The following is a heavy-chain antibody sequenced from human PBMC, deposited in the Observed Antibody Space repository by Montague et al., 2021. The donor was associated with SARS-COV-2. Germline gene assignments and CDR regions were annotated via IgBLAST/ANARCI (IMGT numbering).Heavy chain of an antibody. CDR1: GGSISGSSYY. CDR2: IYYSGST. V-gene: IGHV4-39*01. Sequence: SETLSLTCTVSGGSISGSSYYWGWIRQPPGKGLEWIGSIYYSGSTNYNPSLKSRVTISVDTSKNQFSLKLSSVTAADTAVYYCARGLDPWGQGTLVTVSS. J-gene: IGHJ5*02. CDR3: ARGLDP.